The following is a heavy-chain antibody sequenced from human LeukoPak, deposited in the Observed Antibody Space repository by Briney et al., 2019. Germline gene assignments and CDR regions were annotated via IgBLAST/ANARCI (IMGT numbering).Heavy chain of an antibody. V-gene: IGHV4-4*07. CDR3: ARVKRGANYDFWSGLNWFDP. CDR2: IYTGGST. J-gene: IGHJ5*02. Sequence: SETLSLTCTVSGGSISSYYWSWIRQPAGKGLEWIGRIYTGGSTNYNPSLKSRVTMSVDTSKNQFSLKLSSVTAADTAVYYCARVKRGANYDFWSGLNWFDPWGQGTLVTVSS. D-gene: IGHD3-3*01. CDR1: GGSISSYY.